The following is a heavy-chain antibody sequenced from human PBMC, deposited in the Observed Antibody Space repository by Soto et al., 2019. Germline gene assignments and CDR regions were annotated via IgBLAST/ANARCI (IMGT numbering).Heavy chain of an antibody. Sequence: ASVKVSCKAGGYTFSDYYIQWVRQAPGQGLEWMGWINPNSGGTNYAQKFQGWVTMTRDTSISTAYMELSRLRSDDTAVYYCARDQLWCSSTSCCNWFDPWGQGTLVTVSS. J-gene: IGHJ5*02. D-gene: IGHD2-2*01. V-gene: IGHV1-2*04. CDR1: GYTFSDYY. CDR3: ARDQLWCSSTSCCNWFDP. CDR2: INPNSGGT.